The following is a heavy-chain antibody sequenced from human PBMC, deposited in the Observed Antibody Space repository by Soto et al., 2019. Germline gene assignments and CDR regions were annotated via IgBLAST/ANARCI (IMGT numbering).Heavy chain of an antibody. CDR1: GGSFSGYW. CDR3: ARGQILPYSSTWRPFDS. Sequence: KPSETLSLTCTVYGGSFSGYWWTWIRQPPGKALEWIGEIVHSGTTNYNPSLESRVTISVDTSKNQFSLRLSSVTAADTAMYFCARGQILPYSSTWRPFDSWGQGTLVTVS. D-gene: IGHD6-13*01. CDR2: IVHSGTT. J-gene: IGHJ4*02. V-gene: IGHV4-34*12.